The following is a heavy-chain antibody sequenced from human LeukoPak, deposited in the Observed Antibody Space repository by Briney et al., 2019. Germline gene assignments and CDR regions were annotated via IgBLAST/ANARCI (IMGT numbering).Heavy chain of an antibody. Sequence: PGGSLRLSCAASGFTFSSYSMNWVRQAPGKGLEWVSSISSSSSYIYYADSVKGRFTISRDNSKNTLYLRMNSLRAEDTAVYYCARDLRFWSGYSWSHWGQGTLVTVSS. V-gene: IGHV3-21*01. CDR2: ISSSSSYI. CDR3: ARDLRFWSGYSWSH. J-gene: IGHJ4*02. CDR1: GFTFSSYS. D-gene: IGHD3-3*01.